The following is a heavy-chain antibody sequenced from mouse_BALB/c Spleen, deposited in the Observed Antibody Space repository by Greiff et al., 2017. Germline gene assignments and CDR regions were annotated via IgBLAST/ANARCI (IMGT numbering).Heavy chain of an antibody. V-gene: IGHV5-6-4*01. J-gene: IGHJ2*01. Sequence: EVMLVESGGGLVKPGGSLKLSCAASGFTFSSYTMSWVRQTPEKRLEWVATISSGGSYTYYPDSVKGRFTISRDNAKNTLYLQMSSLKSEDTAMYYCTRGLGNFDYWGQGTTLTVSS. CDR3: TRGLGNFDY. CDR1: GFTFSSYT. CDR2: ISSGGSYT. D-gene: IGHD4-1*01.